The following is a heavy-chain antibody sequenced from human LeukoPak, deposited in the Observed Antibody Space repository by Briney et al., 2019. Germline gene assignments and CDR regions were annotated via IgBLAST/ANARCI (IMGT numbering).Heavy chain of an antibody. Sequence: GESLKISCKGSGYSFTSYWIGWVRQMPGKGLEWMGIIYPGDSDTRYSPSFQGQVTISADKSISTAYLQWSSLKASDTAMYYCARGVVVPAAQPNRREGWFDPWGQGTLVTVSS. CDR2: IYPGDSDT. CDR3: ARGVVVPAAQPNRREGWFDP. CDR1: GYSFTSYW. J-gene: IGHJ5*02. D-gene: IGHD2-2*01. V-gene: IGHV5-51*01.